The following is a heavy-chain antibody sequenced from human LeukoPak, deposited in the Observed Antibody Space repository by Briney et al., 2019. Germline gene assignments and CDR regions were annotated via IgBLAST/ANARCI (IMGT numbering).Heavy chain of an antibody. V-gene: IGHV1-18*01. CDR1: GYTFTSYG. Sequence: ASVKVSCKASGYTFTSYGISWVRQAPGQGLEWTGWISAYNGNTNYAQKLQGRVTMTTDTSTSTAYMELRSLRSDDTAVYYCARVGYYGSGSYYRFDYWGQGTLVTVSS. CDR3: ARVGYYGSGSYYRFDY. D-gene: IGHD3-10*01. CDR2: ISAYNGNT. J-gene: IGHJ4*02.